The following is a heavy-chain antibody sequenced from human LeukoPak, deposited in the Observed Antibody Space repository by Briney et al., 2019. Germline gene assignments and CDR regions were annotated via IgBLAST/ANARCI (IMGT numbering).Heavy chain of an antibody. CDR2: ISSSGSK. J-gene: IGHJ3*02. V-gene: IGHV3-48*03. CDR3: ARQTPRQQLVNDAFDI. CDR1: GFTFSSYE. Sequence: PGGSLRLSCAASGFTFSSYEMNWVRQAPAKGLEWVSYISSSGSKYHADSVKGRFTISRDNAKNSLYLQLNSLRAEDTAVYYCARQTPRQQLVNDAFDIWGQGTMVTVSS. D-gene: IGHD6-13*01.